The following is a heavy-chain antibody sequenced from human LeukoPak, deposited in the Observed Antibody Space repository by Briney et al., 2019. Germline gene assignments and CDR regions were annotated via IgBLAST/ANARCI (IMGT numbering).Heavy chain of an antibody. V-gene: IGHV3-20*04. CDR3: ARAERLGYCSGGSCYSDIPGAFDI. J-gene: IGHJ3*02. CDR2: INWNGGIT. D-gene: IGHD2-15*01. Sequence: GGSLRLSCAASGFTFDYYGMNWVRQAPGKGREWVSSINWNGGITGYADSVKGRFTISRDNGKNSLYLQMNSLRAEDTAVYYCARAERLGYCSGGSCYSDIPGAFDIWGQGTMVTVSS. CDR1: GFTFDYYG.